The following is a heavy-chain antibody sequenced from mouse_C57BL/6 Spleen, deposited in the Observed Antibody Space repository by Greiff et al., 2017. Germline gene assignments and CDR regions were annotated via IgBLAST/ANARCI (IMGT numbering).Heavy chain of an antibody. CDR2: IDPSDTYT. CDR3: ARWGS. Sequence: QVQLQQPEAELVMPGASVKLSCKASGYTFPSYWIHWVKQRPGQGLEWIGEIDPSDTYTNYNQKFKGKSTLTVDNSTSTAYMQLSSLTSEDSAVYYCARWGSWGQGTLVTVSA. V-gene: IGHV1-69*01. CDR1: GYTFPSYW. J-gene: IGHJ3*01.